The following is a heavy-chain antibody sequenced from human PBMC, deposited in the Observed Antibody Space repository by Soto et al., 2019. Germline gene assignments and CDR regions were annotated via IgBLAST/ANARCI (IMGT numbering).Heavy chain of an antibody. D-gene: IGHD6-19*01. CDR2: ISYDGSNK. CDR1: GFTFSSYG. V-gene: IGHV3-30*18. Sequence: GGSLRLSCAASGFTFSSYGMHWVRQAPGKGLEWVAVISYDGSNKYYADSVKGRFTISRDNSKNTLYLQMNSLRAEDTAVYYCAKDQWLVHDYWGQGTLVTVSS. J-gene: IGHJ4*02. CDR3: AKDQWLVHDY.